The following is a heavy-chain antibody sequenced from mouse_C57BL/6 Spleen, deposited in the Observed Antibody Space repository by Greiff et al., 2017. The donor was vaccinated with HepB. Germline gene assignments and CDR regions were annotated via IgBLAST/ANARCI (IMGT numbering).Heavy chain of an antibody. Sequence: VQLQQSGAELVKPGASVKISCKASGYAFSSYWMNWVKQRPGKGLEWIGQIYPGDGDTNYNGKFKGQATLTADNSSSTADMQPSSLTSADSAVYFCAIGDDGYDHWYLYVWGTGTTVTVSS. D-gene: IGHD2-3*01. J-gene: IGHJ1*03. CDR3: AIGDDGYDHWYLYV. V-gene: IGHV1-80*01. CDR2: IYPGDGDT. CDR1: GYAFSSYW.